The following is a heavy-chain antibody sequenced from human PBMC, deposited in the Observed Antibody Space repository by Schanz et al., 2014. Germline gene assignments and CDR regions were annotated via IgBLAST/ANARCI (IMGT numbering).Heavy chain of an antibody. D-gene: IGHD6-25*01. V-gene: IGHV4-61*02. CDR1: GDSISSGGYY. Sequence: QVQLQESGPGLVKPSQTLSLTCTVSGDSISSGGYYWSWIRQHPGKGQKWIGRIYTSGSTNYNPAQKSRATISQNTPKNLFSRRLSPGTAADTAVYYCAREPLSGYNWFDPWGQGSLVTDSS. CDR3: AREPLSGYNWFDP. CDR2: IYTSGST. J-gene: IGHJ5*02.